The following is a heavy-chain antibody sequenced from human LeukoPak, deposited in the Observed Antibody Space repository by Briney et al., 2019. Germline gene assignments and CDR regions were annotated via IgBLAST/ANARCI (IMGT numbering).Heavy chain of an antibody. CDR3: ARDWRAMNAFDL. V-gene: IGHV3-9*01. D-gene: IGHD5-18*01. CDR2: ISWNSGSI. Sequence: PGRSLRLSCAASGFTFDDYAMHWVRQAPGKGLEWVSGISWNSGSIGYADSVKGRFTISRDTAKNTLYLQMNSLRVEDTAMYYCARDWRAMNAFDLWGQGTMVTVSS. CDR1: GFTFDDYA. J-gene: IGHJ3*01.